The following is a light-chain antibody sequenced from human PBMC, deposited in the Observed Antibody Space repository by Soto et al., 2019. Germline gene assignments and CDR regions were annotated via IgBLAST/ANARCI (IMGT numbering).Light chain of an antibody. CDR1: QSVSSN. Sequence: DIVMTQSPATLSVSPGERATLSCRASQSVSSNVAWYQQKPGQAPRLLIYGASTRATGIPVRFTGSGSGTEFTLTISRLQSEDFAVYYCQQYSHWPLFGGGTKVDIK. V-gene: IGKV3-15*01. CDR3: QQYSHWPL. CDR2: GAS. J-gene: IGKJ4*01.